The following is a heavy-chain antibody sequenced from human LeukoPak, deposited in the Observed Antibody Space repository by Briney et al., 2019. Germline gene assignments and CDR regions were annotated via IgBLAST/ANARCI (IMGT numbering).Heavy chain of an antibody. J-gene: IGHJ4*02. D-gene: IGHD6-19*01. CDR1: GFSLSRYE. CDR3: ARSAVAGTYFDY. Sequence: PGRSLRLSCTASGFSLSRYEMIWVREAPGNGLEWVSSVKDRFTISRDNAKNSLYLQVNSLRVEDTAVYFCARSAVAGTYFDYWGQGTLVTVSS. V-gene: IGHV3-48*03.